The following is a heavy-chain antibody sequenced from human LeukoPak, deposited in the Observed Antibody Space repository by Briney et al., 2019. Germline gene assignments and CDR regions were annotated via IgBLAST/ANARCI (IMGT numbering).Heavy chain of an antibody. V-gene: IGHV3-23*01. CDR3: AKDHRIAAAGTDFDY. J-gene: IGHJ4*02. D-gene: IGHD6-13*01. CDR2: LSGSGRST. CDR1: GFTFSSYA. Sequence: PGGSLRLSCAASGFTFSSYAMSWVRQAPGKGLEWVSGLSGSGRSTYYADSVKGRFTISRDNSKNTLYLQMNSLRAEDTAVYYCAKDHRIAAAGTDFDYWGQGTLVTVSS.